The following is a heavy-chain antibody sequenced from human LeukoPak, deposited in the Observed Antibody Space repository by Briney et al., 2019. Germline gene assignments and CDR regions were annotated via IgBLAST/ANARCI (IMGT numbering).Heavy chain of an antibody. D-gene: IGHD1-7*01. CDR2: IYYSGTT. V-gene: IGHV4-59*01. CDR3: ARVLAGTTIDAFDI. Sequence: SETLSLTCTVSGGSISSYYWSWIRQPPGKGLEWIGYIYYSGTTNYNPSLMSRVAISVDTSKNQFSLKLSSVTAADTAVYYCARVLAGTTIDAFDIWGQGTMVTVSS. J-gene: IGHJ3*02. CDR1: GGSISSYY.